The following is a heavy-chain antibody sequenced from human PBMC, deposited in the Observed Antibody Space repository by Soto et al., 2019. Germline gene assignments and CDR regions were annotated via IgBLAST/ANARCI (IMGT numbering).Heavy chain of an antibody. V-gene: IGHV3-30-3*01. J-gene: IGHJ2*01. D-gene: IGHD4-17*01. CDR3: ARDPLDDYGAPYWYFDL. CDR1: GFTFSSYA. Sequence: QVQLVESGGGVVQPGRSLRLSCAASGFTFSSYAMHWVRQAPGKGLEWVAVISYDGSNKYYADSVKGRFTISRDNSKNMLYLQMNSLRAEDTAVYYCARDPLDDYGAPYWYFDLWGRGTLVTVSS. CDR2: ISYDGSNK.